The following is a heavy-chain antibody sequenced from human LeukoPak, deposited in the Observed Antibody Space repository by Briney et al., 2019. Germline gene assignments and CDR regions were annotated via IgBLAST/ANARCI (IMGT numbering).Heavy chain of an antibody. D-gene: IGHD4-17*01. CDR1: GGSISSSSYY. Sequence: YPSETLSLTCTVSGGSISSSSYYWGWIRQPPGKGLEWIGSIYYSGSTYYNPSLKSRVTISVDTSKNQFSLKLSSVTAADTAVYYCARDLYGDYEGSSDYWGQGTLVTVSS. CDR2: IYYSGST. V-gene: IGHV4-39*07. J-gene: IGHJ4*02. CDR3: ARDLYGDYEGSSDY.